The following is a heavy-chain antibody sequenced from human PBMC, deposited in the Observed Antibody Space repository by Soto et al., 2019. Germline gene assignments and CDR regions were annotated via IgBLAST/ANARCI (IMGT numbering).Heavy chain of an antibody. CDR3: GRSPRVPINYFDF. CDR1: GDSLKNHC. J-gene: IGHJ4*02. D-gene: IGHD3-10*01. V-gene: IGHV4-59*11. Sequence: PSETLSLTCSVSGDSLKNHCRAWVRHAPGKGLEWIGNIYDSGSTNYSPALKSRVSMSLATSKNLFSLKRNAVPAADPAVDYWGRSPRVPINYFDFWGQGTRVTSSS. CDR2: IYDSGST.